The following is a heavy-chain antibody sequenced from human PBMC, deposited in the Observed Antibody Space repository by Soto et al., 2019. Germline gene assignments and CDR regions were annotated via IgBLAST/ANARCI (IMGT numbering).Heavy chain of an antibody. CDR1: GGSXSSGGYY. CDR2: IYYSGST. CDR3: ARATPYDYIWGTQNNWFDP. V-gene: IGHV4-31*03. D-gene: IGHD3-16*01. J-gene: IGHJ5*02. Sequence: PSETLSLTCTVSGGSXSSGGYYWSWIRQHPGKGLEWIGYIYYSGSTYYNPSLKSRVTISVDTSKNQFSLKLSSVTAADTAVYYCARATPYDYIWGTQNNWFDPWGQGTLVTVSS.